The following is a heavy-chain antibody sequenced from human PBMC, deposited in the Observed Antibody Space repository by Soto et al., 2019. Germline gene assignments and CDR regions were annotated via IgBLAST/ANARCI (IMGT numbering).Heavy chain of an antibody. D-gene: IGHD3-22*01. V-gene: IGHV3-23*01. CDR3: AKSRYSDSSGDFYDY. Sequence: EVQLLESGGGLVQPGGSLSPSCAASAFTFNNYAMSWVRQAPGKGLEWVSGIGGSGRTTYYADSVKGQFTISRDNSNNTLYLQMKRLRAEDTAVYYCAKSRYSDSSGDFYDYWGQGTLVTVSS. J-gene: IGHJ4*02. CDR1: AFTFNNYA. CDR2: IGGSGRTT.